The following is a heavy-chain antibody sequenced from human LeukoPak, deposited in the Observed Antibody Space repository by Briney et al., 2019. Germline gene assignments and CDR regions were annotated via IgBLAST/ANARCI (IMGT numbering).Heavy chain of an antibody. J-gene: IGHJ5*02. CDR3: ARHEYSGSYYGLSWFDP. Sequence: SETLSLTCTVSGGSISSSGYYWGWIRQPPGKVLELIASIYYSGSTYYNPSLKSRVTISVDTYKNQLSLKLSSLTAADTDVYYCARHEYSGSYYGLSWFDPWGQGTLVSVCS. D-gene: IGHD1-26*01. V-gene: IGHV4-39*01. CDR1: GGSISSSGYY. CDR2: IYYSGST.